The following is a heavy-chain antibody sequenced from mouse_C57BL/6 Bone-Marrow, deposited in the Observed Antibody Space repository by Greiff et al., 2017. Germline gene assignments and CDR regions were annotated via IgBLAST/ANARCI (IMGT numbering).Heavy chain of an antibody. D-gene: IGHD2-3*01. Sequence: VQLQQSGAELARPGASVKLSCKASGYTFTSYGISWVKQRTGQGLEWIGEIYPRSGNPYYNEKFKGKATLTADKSSSTAYMELRSLTSEDSAVDVWAREGWLLPAWFAYWGQGTLVTVSA. CDR3: AREGWLLPAWFAY. J-gene: IGHJ3*01. CDR1: GYTFTSYG. V-gene: IGHV1-81*01. CDR2: IYPRSGNP.